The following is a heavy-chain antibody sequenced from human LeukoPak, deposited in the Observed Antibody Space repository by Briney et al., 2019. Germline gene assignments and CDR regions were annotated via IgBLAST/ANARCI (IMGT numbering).Heavy chain of an antibody. CDR3: ARRGSSSPTGYSYYYMDV. V-gene: IGHV4-61*05. Sequence: PSETLSLTCTVSGGSIRSTSYYWGWIRQPPGKGLEWIGYIHYSGSTNYNPSLNSRGSMSVDTSKNQFSLKLTSVTAADTAVYYCARRGSSSPTGYSYYYMDVWGIGTTVTVSS. J-gene: IGHJ6*03. CDR2: IHYSGST. D-gene: IGHD6-6*01. CDR1: GGSIRSTSYY.